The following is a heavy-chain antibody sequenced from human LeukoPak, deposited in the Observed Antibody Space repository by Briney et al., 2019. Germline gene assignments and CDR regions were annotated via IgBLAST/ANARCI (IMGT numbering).Heavy chain of an antibody. V-gene: IGHV3-15*01. D-gene: IGHD3-10*01. J-gene: IGHJ4*02. CDR1: GFTFSNAW. CDR2: IKSKPAGGTI. Sequence: NSGGSLSLSRVTSGFTFSNAWMSWVRQAPGKGLEWIARIKSKPAGGTIDYAAPVRGRFTISRDDSKNIVSLQMSSLKTEDTAMYYCATGSPFLDYWGQGTLVTVSS. CDR3: ATGSPFLDY.